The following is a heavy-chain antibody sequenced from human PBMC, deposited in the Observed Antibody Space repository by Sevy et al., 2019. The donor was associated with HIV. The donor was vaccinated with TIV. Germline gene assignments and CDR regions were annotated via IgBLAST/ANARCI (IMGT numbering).Heavy chain of an antibody. Sequence: ASVKVSCKASGGTFSSYAISWVRQAPGQGLEWMGGIIPIFGTANYAQKFQGRVTITADESTSTAYMELSSLRSEDTAVYYCARARRWREYEGGFDYWGQGTLVTVSS. CDR1: GGTFSSYA. CDR2: IIPIFGTA. J-gene: IGHJ4*02. V-gene: IGHV1-69*01. D-gene: IGHD2-2*01. CDR3: ARARRWREYEGGFDY.